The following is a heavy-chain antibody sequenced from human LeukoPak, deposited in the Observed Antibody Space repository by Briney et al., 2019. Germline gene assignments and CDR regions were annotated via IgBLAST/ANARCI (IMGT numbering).Heavy chain of an antibody. D-gene: IGHD4-17*01. Sequence: PGGSLRLSCAASGFTFDDYGMHWVRQVPGKGLEWVSGISWNSVGIGYADSVKGRFTISRDNAKNSLYLQMNSLRAEDTAVYYCARREVTTWYDAFDIWGQGTMVTVSS. CDR2: ISWNSVGI. V-gene: IGHV3-9*01. CDR1: GFTFDDYG. CDR3: ARREVTTWYDAFDI. J-gene: IGHJ3*02.